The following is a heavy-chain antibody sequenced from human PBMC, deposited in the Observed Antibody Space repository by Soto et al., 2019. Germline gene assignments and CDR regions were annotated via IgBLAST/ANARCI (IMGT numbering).Heavy chain of an antibody. Sequence: SVKPSEPLSGNAPNQFFMHEVRQAPGKGLEWMGGFDPEDGETIYAQKFQGRVTMTEDTSTDTAYMELSSLRSEDTAVYYCATVVYCSSTSCHYYFDYWCQGTLVT. CDR3: ATVVYCSSTSCHYYFDY. CDR2: FDPEDGET. J-gene: IGHJ4*02. D-gene: IGHD2-2*01. CDR1: GNAPNQFF. V-gene: IGHV1-24*01.